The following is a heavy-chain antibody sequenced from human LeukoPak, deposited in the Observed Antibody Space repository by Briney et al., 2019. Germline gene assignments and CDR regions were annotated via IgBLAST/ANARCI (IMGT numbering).Heavy chain of an antibody. CDR3: ARDRDYDFWSGFRFDP. J-gene: IGHJ5*02. Sequence: GGSLRLSCAASGFTFNTYTMNWVRQAPGKGLEWVSYISGSSGIIDYADSVRGRFTISRDNAKNSLYLQMNSLRAEDTAVYYCARDRDYDFWSGFRFDPWGQGTLVTVSS. CDR2: ISGSSGII. CDR1: GFTFNTYT. V-gene: IGHV3-48*01. D-gene: IGHD3-3*01.